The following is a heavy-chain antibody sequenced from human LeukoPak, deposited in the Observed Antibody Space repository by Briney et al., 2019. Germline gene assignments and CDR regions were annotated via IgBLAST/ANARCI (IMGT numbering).Heavy chain of an antibody. J-gene: IGHJ4*02. D-gene: IGHD4/OR15-4a*01. CDR2: IYSDNT. CDR1: GFTFSSTW. V-gene: IGHV3-53*01. CDR3: ARRAGAYSHPYDY. Sequence: GGSLRLSCAASGFTFSSTWMNWVRQGPGKGLEWVSFIYSDNTHYSDSVKGRFTISRDNSKNTLYLQMNSLRAEDTAVYYCARRAGAYSHPYDYWGQGTLVTVSS.